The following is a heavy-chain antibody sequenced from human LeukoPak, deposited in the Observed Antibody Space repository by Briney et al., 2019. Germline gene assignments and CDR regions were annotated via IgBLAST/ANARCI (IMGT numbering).Heavy chain of an antibody. V-gene: IGHV1-2*04. D-gene: IGHD3-10*02. Sequence: GASVKVSCKASGYTFTSYAMNWVRQAPGQGLEWMGWINPNSGGTNYAQKFQGWVTMTRDTSISTAYMELSRLRSDDTAVYYCATEVNVAYYNVPGNDYRGIDPWGPGTLVTVSS. CDR1: GYTFTSYA. CDR3: ATEVNVAYYNVPGNDYRGIDP. J-gene: IGHJ5*02. CDR2: INPNSGGT.